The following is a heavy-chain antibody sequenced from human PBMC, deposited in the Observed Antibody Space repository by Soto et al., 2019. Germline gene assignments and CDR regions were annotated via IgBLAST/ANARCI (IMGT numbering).Heavy chain of an antibody. Sequence: KPGGSLRLSCAASGFTFSNAWMSWVRQAPGKGLEWVGRIKSKTDGGTTDYAAPVKGRFTISRDDSKNTLYLQMNSLKTEDTAVYYCTTDSDVVVPAATLYYYYYGMDVWGQGTTVTVSS. V-gene: IGHV3-15*01. CDR1: GFTFSNAW. CDR3: TTDSDVVVPAATLYYYYYGMDV. J-gene: IGHJ6*02. CDR2: IKSKTDGGTT. D-gene: IGHD2-2*01.